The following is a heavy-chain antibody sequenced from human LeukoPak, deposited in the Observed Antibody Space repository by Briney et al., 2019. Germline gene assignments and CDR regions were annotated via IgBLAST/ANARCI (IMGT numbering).Heavy chain of an antibody. D-gene: IGHD6-6*01. CDR2: IYYSGST. V-gene: IGHV4-59*08. Sequence: PSETLSLTCTVSGGSISSYYWSWIRQPPGKGLEWIGYIYYSGSTNYNPSLKSRVTISVDTSKNQFSLKLSSVTAADTAVYYCARQSYGSSYYFDYWGQGTLVTVSS. J-gene: IGHJ4*02. CDR3: ARQSYGSSYYFDY. CDR1: GGSISSYY.